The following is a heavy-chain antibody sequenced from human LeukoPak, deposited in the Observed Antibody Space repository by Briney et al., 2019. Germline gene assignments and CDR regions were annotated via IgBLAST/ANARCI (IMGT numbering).Heavy chain of an antibody. CDR2: ISGSGGST. D-gene: IGHD2-2*01. Sequence: GGSLRLSCAPSGFTFSTYAMSWVRQAPGKGLEWVSTISGSGGSTYYADSVKGRFTISRDNSKNTLYLQMNSLRAEDTAVYYCAKDGCSSTSCYVDYWGQGTLVTVSS. CDR3: AKDGCSSTSCYVDY. V-gene: IGHV3-23*01. CDR1: GFTFSTYA. J-gene: IGHJ4*02.